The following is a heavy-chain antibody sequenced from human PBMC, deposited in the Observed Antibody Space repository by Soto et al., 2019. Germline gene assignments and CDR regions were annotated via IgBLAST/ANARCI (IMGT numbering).Heavy chain of an antibody. Sequence: QVQLVESGGGVVQPGRSLRLSCTASGFTFSAYGMHWVRQAPGKGLEWVALISFDGDNKHYADSVKGRFTISRDNSKNTLYLQMNTLRAEDTAVYYCAKGVYLERRVGGKVDPWGQGTLVTVSS. D-gene: IGHD1-20*01. V-gene: IGHV3-30*18. J-gene: IGHJ5*02. CDR3: AKGVYLERRVGGKVDP. CDR1: GFTFSAYG. CDR2: ISFDGDNK.